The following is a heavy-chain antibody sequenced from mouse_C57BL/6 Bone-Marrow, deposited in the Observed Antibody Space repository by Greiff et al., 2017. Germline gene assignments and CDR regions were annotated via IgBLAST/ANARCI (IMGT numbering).Heavy chain of an antibody. CDR2: ISNGGGST. V-gene: IGHV5-12*01. Sequence: DVHLVESGGGLVQPGGSLKLSCAASGFTFSDYYMYWVRQTPEKRLEWVAYISNGGGSTYYPDTVKGRFTISRDNAKNTLYLQMSRLKSEDTAMYYCARQGADYAYAMDYWGQGTSVTVSS. J-gene: IGHJ4*01. CDR3: ARQGADYAYAMDY. D-gene: IGHD2-4*01. CDR1: GFTFSDYY.